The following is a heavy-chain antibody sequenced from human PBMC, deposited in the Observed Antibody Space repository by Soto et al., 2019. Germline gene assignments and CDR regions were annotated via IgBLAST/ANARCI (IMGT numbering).Heavy chain of an antibody. J-gene: IGHJ4*02. D-gene: IGHD4-17*01. V-gene: IGHV3-30-3*01. CDR2: ISYDGSNK. CDR3: ARDYGDY. CDR1: GFTFSSYA. Sequence: QVQLVESGGGVVQPGRSLRLSCAASGFTFSSYAMHWFRQAPGRGLEWVAVISYDGSNKYYADSVKGRFTISRDNSKNTLYLPMNSLRAVDTAVYYCARDYGDYWGQGTLVTVSS.